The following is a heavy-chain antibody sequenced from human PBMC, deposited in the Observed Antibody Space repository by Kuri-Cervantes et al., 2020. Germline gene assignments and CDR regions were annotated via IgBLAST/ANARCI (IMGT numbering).Heavy chain of an antibody. CDR3: AREGGMATMVHWFDY. D-gene: IGHD5-24*01. Sequence: GGSLRLSCAASGFTFSSYSMNWVRQAPGKGLEWVSYISSSSSSTIYYADSVKGRFTISRDNAKNSLYLQMNSLRAEDTAVYYCAREGGMATMVHWFDYWGQGTLVTVSS. J-gene: IGHJ4*02. CDR1: GFTFSSYS. V-gene: IGHV3-48*01. CDR2: ISSSSSSTI.